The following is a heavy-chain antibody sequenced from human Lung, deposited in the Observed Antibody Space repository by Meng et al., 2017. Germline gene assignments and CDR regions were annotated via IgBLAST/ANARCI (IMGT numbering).Heavy chain of an antibody. Sequence: QVQLQQGGAGLFKPSETLALTCVVSGGSCSDYYWSWIRQPPGKGLEWIGEINHSGSTNYNPSLESRATISVDTSQNNLSLKLSSVTAADSAVYYCARGPTTMAHDFDYWGQGTLVTVSS. CDR1: GGSCSDYY. CDR2: INHSGST. J-gene: IGHJ4*02. CDR3: ARGPTTMAHDFDY. D-gene: IGHD4-11*01. V-gene: IGHV4-34*01.